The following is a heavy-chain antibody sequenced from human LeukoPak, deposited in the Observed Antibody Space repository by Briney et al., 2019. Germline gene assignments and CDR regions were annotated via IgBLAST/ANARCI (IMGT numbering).Heavy chain of an antibody. J-gene: IGHJ4*02. CDR3: ARIPKLNGGSCPY. D-gene: IGHD2-15*01. V-gene: IGHV4-39*01. CDR2: IYYSGST. Sequence: TPSETLSLTCTVSDGSISTSDYYWGWLRQPPGKGLEWIGSIYYSGSTYYNPSLKSRVTISVDTSKNQFSLKLSSVTAADTAVYYCARIPKLNGGSCPYWGQGTLVTVSS. CDR1: DGSISTSDYY.